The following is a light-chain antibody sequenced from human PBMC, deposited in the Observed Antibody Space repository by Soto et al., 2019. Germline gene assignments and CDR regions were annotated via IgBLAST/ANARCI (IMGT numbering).Light chain of an antibody. J-gene: IGLJ1*01. CDR3: SSYAGGNLYV. Sequence: QSALTQPPSASGSPGQSVTISCTGTSSDVGAYKYVSWYQHHPGKAPKLMISEVSRRPSGVPDRFSGSKSGNTASLTVSGLQAEDEAEYFCSSYAGGNLYVFGTGTKGPS. V-gene: IGLV2-8*01. CDR2: EVS. CDR1: SSDVGAYKY.